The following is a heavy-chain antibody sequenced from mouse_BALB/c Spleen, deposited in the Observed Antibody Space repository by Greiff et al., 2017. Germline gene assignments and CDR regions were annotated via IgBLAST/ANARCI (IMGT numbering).Heavy chain of an antibody. CDR3: ARSAYDYGAWFAY. J-gene: IGHJ3*01. CDR2: IYPGNVNT. Sequence: QVHVKQSGPELVKPGASVRISCKASGYTFTSYYIHWVKQRPGQGLEWIGWIYPGNVNTKYNEKFKGKATLTADKSSSTAYMQLSSLTSEDSAVYFCARSAYDYGAWFAYWGQGTLVTVSA. D-gene: IGHD2-4*01. V-gene: IGHV1S56*01. CDR1: GYTFTSYY.